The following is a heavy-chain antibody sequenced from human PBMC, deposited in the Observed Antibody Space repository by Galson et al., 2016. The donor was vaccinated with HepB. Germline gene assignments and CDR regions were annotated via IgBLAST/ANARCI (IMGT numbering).Heavy chain of an antibody. CDR3: ARNWATGYYYMDV. CDR1: GGSISSGSPC. V-gene: IGHV4-61*02. D-gene: IGHD5-12*01. CDR2: ICPSGST. J-gene: IGHJ6*03. Sequence: TLSLTCTVSGGSISSGSPCWSWIRQPAGKGLDYIGRICPSGSTYYSPSLKSRVTISVDTSKNQFSLKLSSVTAADTAVYYCARNWATGYYYMDVWGKGTTVTVSS.